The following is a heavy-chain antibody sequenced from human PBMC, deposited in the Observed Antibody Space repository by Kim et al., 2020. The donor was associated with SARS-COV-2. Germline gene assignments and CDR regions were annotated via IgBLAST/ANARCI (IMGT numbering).Heavy chain of an antibody. V-gene: IGHV3-72*01. J-gene: IGHJ6*02. Sequence: GGSLRLSCAASGFISTDYCLDWVRQPPGKGLEWVGRSTNKDQSFRTEYVASVKGRFIISRDEPNNSLHLQMNSLQIEDTAVYSCARCVGRDGGGLEVWGQGTTVIVSS. CDR1: GFISTDYC. CDR2: STNKDQSFRT. D-gene: IGHD1-26*01. CDR3: ARCVGRDGGGLEV.